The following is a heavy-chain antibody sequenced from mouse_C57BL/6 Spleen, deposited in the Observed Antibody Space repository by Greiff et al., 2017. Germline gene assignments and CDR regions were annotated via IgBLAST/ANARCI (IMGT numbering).Heavy chain of an antibody. CDR3: ATGDYFDY. CDR2: INPYNGGT. J-gene: IGHJ2*01. CDR1: GYTFIDYY. D-gene: IGHD4-1*01. V-gene: IGHV1-19*01. Sequence: VQLQQSGPVLVKPGASVKMSCKASGYTFIDYYMNWVKQSHGKSLEWIGVINPYNGGTSYNQKFKGKATLTVDKSSSTAYMELNSLTSEDSAVYYCATGDYFDYWGQGTTLTVSS.